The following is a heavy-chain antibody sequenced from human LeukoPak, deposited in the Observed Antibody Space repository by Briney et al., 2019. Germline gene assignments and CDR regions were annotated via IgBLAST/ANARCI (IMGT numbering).Heavy chain of an antibody. CDR3: VRDADYYGVGSYHIPD. D-gene: IGHD3-10*01. Sequence: MPSETLSLTCTVSGGSIRSGSYSWSWIRQPAGKGLEWIGRIYISGSTNYNPSLKSRVTISVDTSKNQFSLNLSSLTAADTAMYYCVRDADYYGVGSYHIPDWGQGTLVTVSS. V-gene: IGHV4-61*02. CDR1: GGSIRSGSYS. J-gene: IGHJ1*01. CDR2: IYISGST.